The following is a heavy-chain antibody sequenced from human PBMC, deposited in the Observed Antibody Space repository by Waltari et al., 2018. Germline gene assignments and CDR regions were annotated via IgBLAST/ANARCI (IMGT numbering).Heavy chain of an antibody. CDR2: IYYSGST. Sequence: QVQLQESGSGLVKPSETLSLTCTVSGGSISSYYWSWIRQPPGKGLEWIGYIYYSGSTNYNPSLKSRVTISVDTSKNQFSLKLSSVTAADTAVYCCARVVGGYNFHYYYYMDVWGKGTTVTVSS. CDR3: ARVVGGYNFHYYYYMDV. CDR1: GGSISSYY. J-gene: IGHJ6*03. V-gene: IGHV4-59*01. D-gene: IGHD5-12*01.